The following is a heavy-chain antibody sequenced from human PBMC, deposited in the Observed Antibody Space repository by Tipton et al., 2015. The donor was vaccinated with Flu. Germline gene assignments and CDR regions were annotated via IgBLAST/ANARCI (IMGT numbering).Heavy chain of an antibody. CDR1: GGSISSGSYY. Sequence: TLSLTCTASGGSISSGSYYWSWIRQPAGKGLEWIGRIYTSGSTNYNPSLKSRVTISVDTSKNQFSLKLSSVTAADTAVYYCARSKYPPQGGVVDDYWGQGTLVSASS. J-gene: IGHJ4*02. CDR2: IYTSGST. CDR3: ARSKYPPQGGVVDDY. V-gene: IGHV4-61*02. D-gene: IGHD3-3*01.